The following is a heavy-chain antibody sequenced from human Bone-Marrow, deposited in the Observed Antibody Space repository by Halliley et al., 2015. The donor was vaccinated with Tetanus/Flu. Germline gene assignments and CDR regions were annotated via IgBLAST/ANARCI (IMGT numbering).Heavy chain of an antibody. V-gene: IGHV3-43*02. CDR3: AKDVNGDHVFHYFDY. CDR2: IRGDGHIT. D-gene: IGHD4-17*01. Sequence: SAIRGDGHITYHGDSARGRFTISRDNSKNSLYLQMNSLRSEDTALYYCAKDVNGDHVFHYFDYWGQGTLVTVSS. J-gene: IGHJ4*02.